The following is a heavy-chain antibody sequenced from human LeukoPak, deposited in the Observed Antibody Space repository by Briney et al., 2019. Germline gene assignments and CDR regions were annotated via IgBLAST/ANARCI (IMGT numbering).Heavy chain of an antibody. CDR2: ISYDGST. D-gene: IGHD2-2*01. V-gene: IGHV3-30*09. Sequence: GGSLRLSCAASGFTFSIYSMHWVRQAPGKGPEWMAVISYDGSTNYADSVKGRFAISRDNSKNTVSLQMNSLRVDDTAVYYCARGLDQTENYWGQGTLVTVSS. CDR3: ARGLDQTENY. CDR1: GFTFSIYS. J-gene: IGHJ4*02.